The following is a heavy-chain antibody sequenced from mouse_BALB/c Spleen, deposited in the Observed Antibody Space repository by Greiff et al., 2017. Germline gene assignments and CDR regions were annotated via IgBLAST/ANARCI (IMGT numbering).Heavy chain of an antibody. Sequence: EVQRVESGGDLVKPGGSLKLSCAASGFTFSSYGMSWVRQTPDKRLEWVATISSGGSYTYYPDSVKGRFTISRDNAKNTLYLQLSSLKSEDTAMYYCARRGGYDGYDFDYWGQGTTLTVSS. CDR3: ARRGGYDGYDFDY. CDR1: GFTFSSYG. V-gene: IGHV5-6*01. D-gene: IGHD2-3*01. CDR2: ISSGGSYT. J-gene: IGHJ2*01.